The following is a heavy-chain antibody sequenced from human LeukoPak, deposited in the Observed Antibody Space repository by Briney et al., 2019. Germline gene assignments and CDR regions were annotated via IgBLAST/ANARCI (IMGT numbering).Heavy chain of an antibody. CDR3: ARDGRDGFIDY. CDR1: GFTFTNYW. CDR2: LNEDGNKK. Sequence: GGSLRPSCAASGFTFTNYWMSWVRQAPGKGLEWVANLNEDGNKKYYVGSVKGRFTISRDNAKNSLYLQLDSLRAGDTAVYYCARDGRDGFIDYWGQGTLVTVSS. J-gene: IGHJ4*02. D-gene: IGHD5-24*01. V-gene: IGHV3-7*01.